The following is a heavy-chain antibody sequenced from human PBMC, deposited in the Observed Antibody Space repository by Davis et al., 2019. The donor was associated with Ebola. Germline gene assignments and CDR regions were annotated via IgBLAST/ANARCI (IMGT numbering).Heavy chain of an antibody. CDR2: INPNSGGT. J-gene: IGHJ6*03. Sequence: ASVKVSCKAFGYTFTNYYLHWVRQAPGQGLEWMGWINPNSGGTNYAQKFQGWVTMTRDKSINTAYLQWSGLKASDTAMYYCARHRLGSRSSVDYFYYYMDVWGKGTTVTVSS. CDR1: GYTFTNYY. V-gene: IGHV1-2*04. CDR3: ARHRLGSRSSVDYFYYYMDV. D-gene: IGHD6-6*01.